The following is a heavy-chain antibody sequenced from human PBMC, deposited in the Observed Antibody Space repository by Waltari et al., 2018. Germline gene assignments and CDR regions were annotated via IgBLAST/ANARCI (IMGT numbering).Heavy chain of an antibody. CDR2: IREDGNEK. CDR3: TRDWSIIRGVPCAFDI. Sequence: EVQLVESGGGLVQPGGSLRLSCVASGFNFCSSWLIWVRQAPGKGLEWVANIREDGNEKASVDSVKGRFTISRDNTKNSLYLQMNSLRDEDTAVYYCTRDWSIIRGVPCAFDIWGQGTMVIVSS. D-gene: IGHD3-10*01. J-gene: IGHJ3*02. CDR1: GFNFCSSW. V-gene: IGHV3-7*03.